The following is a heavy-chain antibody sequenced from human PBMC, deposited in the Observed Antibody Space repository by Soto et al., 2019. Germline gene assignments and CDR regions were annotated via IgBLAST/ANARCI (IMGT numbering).Heavy chain of an antibody. Sequence: KPGGSLRLSCAASGFSFTIAWMSWVRQAPGKGLEWVGRIKSSGGGGTTHYAAPVQGRFTISRDDSQNTLYLHMNSLKTEDTAVYYCSLVLKPPPDDAFHIWGQGTMVTVSS. CDR3: SLVLKPPPDDAFHI. CDR2: IKSSGGGGTT. CDR1: GFSFTIAW. J-gene: IGHJ3*02. V-gene: IGHV3-15*01.